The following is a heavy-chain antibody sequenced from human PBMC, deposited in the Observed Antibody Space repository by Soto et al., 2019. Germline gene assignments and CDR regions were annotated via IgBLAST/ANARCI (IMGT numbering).Heavy chain of an antibody. J-gene: IGHJ4*02. Sequence: GGSLRLSCAASGFTFSSYAMNWVRQAPGKGLEWVSTIRTSVGDTYYAASVKGRFTISRDNSKSTVYLHLNSLRAEDAAIYYCAKDPTYDYGYFDSWGQGTLVTVSS. CDR3: AKDPTYDYGYFDS. D-gene: IGHD4-17*01. V-gene: IGHV3-23*01. CDR1: GFTFSSYA. CDR2: IRTSVGDT.